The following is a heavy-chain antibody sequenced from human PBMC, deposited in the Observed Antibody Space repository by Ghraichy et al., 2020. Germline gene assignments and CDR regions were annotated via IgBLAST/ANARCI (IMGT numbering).Heavy chain of an antibody. CDR2: IYNSGST. Sequence: SETLSLTCTVPGGPISSYYWSWIRQPPGKGLEWIGYIYNSGSTNYNPSLKSRVTISVDTSKNQFSLKLSSVTAADTAIYYCARRYCSSASCYWGTYGMDVWGQGTTVTVSS. CDR3: ARRYCSSASCYWGTYGMDV. V-gene: IGHV4-59*08. J-gene: IGHJ6*02. CDR1: GGPISSYY. D-gene: IGHD2-2*01.